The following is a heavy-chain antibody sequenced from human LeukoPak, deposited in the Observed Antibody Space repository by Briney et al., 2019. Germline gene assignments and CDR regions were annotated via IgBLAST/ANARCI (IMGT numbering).Heavy chain of an antibody. V-gene: IGHV3-30*03. D-gene: IGHD3-10*01. CDR2: ISYDGSNK. CDR3: ARHFRDGPEDY. Sequence: GESLRLSCAASGFTFSSYGMHWVRQAPGKGLEWVAVISYDGSNKYYADSVKGRFTISRDNSKNTLYLQMNSLRAEDTAVYYCARHFRDGPEDYWGQGTLVTVHS. CDR1: GFTFSSYG. J-gene: IGHJ4*02.